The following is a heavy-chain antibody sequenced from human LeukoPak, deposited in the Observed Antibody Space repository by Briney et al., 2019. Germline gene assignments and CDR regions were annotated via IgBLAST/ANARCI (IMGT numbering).Heavy chain of an antibody. CDR1: GASISSGSHY. Sequence: SETLSLTCTVSGASISSGSHYWSWIRQSPGKGLEWIGYIFDRDNIYYTPSLKSRLTLSLDKSKNQFSLKLTSASVADTAVYFCATMVPGYFYMDVWGEGTTVTVSS. V-gene: IGHV4-30-4*08. J-gene: IGHJ6*03. CDR2: IFDRDNI. CDR3: ATMVPGYFYMDV. D-gene: IGHD3-10*01.